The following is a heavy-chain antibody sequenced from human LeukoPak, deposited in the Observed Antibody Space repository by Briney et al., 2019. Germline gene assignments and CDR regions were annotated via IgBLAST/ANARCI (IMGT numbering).Heavy chain of an antibody. Sequence: GGSLRLSCVASGFTFSTFDMNWVRQAPGKGLEWVSSISTSSRYIYYRDSVKGRFTISRDDAKNSLYLQMNSLTVEDTAVYYCARADCSGSTCYLRHSWFDPWGQGTLVTVSS. CDR3: ARADCSGSTCYLRHSWFDP. CDR2: ISTSSRYI. CDR1: GFTFSTFD. V-gene: IGHV3-21*06. D-gene: IGHD2-2*01. J-gene: IGHJ5*02.